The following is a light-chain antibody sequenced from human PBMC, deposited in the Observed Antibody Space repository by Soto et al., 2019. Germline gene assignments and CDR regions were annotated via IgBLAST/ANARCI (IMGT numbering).Light chain of an antibody. CDR1: TSNIGTYT. J-gene: IGLJ3*02. Sequence: QTVVTQPPSASGTPGQRVTISCSGTTSNIGTYTVNWYQQLSGTAPKLLIYTDYQRPSGVPDRFSGSKSGTSASLAITGLHSEDEGDYYCASWDDNLNGGVFGGGTKLTVL. CDR3: ASWDDNLNGGV. CDR2: TDY. V-gene: IGLV1-44*01.